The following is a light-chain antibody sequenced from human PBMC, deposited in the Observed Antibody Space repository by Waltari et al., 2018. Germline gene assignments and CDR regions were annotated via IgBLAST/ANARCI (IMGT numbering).Light chain of an antibody. CDR2: EGS. CDR1: RRAVGGYNL. V-gene: IGLV2-23*01. Sequence: QSALTQPASVSGSPGHSSTIPCTGTRRAVGGYNLFSWYQQHPGKAPKPMIYEGSKRPAGVSNRFSGSKSGNTASLTISGLQAEDEADYYCCSYAGSSTLWVFGGGTKLTVL. CDR3: CSYAGSSTLWV. J-gene: IGLJ3*02.